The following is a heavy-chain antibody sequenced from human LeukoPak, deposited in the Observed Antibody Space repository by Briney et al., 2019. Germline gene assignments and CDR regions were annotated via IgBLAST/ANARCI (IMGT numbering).Heavy chain of an antibody. V-gene: IGHV1-69*13. Sequence: SVKVSYKASRGTFSSYAISWVRQAPGQGLEWLEGIIPIFGTANYAQKFQGRVMITADESTSTAYMELSSLRSEDTAVYYCAREGQLLLYGMDVWGQGTTVTVSS. CDR3: AREGQLLLYGMDV. D-gene: IGHD2-15*01. J-gene: IGHJ6*02. CDR2: IIPIFGTA. CDR1: RGTFSSYA.